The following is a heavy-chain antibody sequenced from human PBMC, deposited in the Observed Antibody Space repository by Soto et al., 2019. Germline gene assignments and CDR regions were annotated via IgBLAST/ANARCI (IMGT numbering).Heavy chain of an antibody. J-gene: IGHJ5*02. V-gene: IGHV4-4*07. CDR1: GGSISSYY. Sequence: KASETLSLTCTVSGGSISSYYWSWIRQPAGKGLEWIGRIYTSGSTNYNPSLKSRVTMSVDTSKNQFSLKLSSVTAADTAVYYCARGVRSSWYYGWFDPWGQGTLVTVSS. CDR2: IYTSGST. D-gene: IGHD6-13*01. CDR3: ARGVRSSWYYGWFDP.